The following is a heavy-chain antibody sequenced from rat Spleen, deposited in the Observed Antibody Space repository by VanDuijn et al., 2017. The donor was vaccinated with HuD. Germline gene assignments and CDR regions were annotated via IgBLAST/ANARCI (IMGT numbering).Heavy chain of an antibody. Sequence: EVQLVESDGGLVQPGRSLKLSCAASGFTFSSFPMAWVRQAPKKGLEWVASISSGGGGTYYLDSVKGRFTISRDNAKSTLYLQMNSLRSADTATYYCTRNWDYWGQGVMVTVSS. CDR2: ISSGGGGT. CDR3: TRNWDY. CDR1: GFTFSSFP. J-gene: IGHJ2*01. V-gene: IGHV5-46*01. D-gene: IGHD5-1*01.